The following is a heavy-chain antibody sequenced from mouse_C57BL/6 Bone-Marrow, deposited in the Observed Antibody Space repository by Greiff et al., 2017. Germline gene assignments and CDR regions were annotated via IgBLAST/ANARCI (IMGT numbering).Heavy chain of an antibody. V-gene: IGHV1-69*01. CDR1: GYTFTSYW. Sequence: VKLVESGAELVMPGASVKLSCKASGYTFTSYWMHWVKQRPGQGLEWIGEIDPSDSYTNYNQKFKGKSTLTVDKSSSTAYMQLSSLTSEDSAVYYCARDYGSSLFAYWGQGTLVTVSA. CDR2: IDPSDSYT. D-gene: IGHD1-1*01. J-gene: IGHJ3*01. CDR3: ARDYGSSLFAY.